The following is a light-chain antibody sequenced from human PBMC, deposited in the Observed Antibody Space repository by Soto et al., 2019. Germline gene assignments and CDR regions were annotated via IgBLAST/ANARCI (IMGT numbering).Light chain of an antibody. CDR3: NSYTTSSTSV. Sequence: QSALTQPASVSGSPGQSITISCTGTSSDVGSYNFVSWYQQYPGKAPKLVIYDVTNRPSGVSDRFSGSKSGNTASLTISGLQAEDEANYYCNSYTTSSTSVFGGGTKLTVL. CDR2: DVT. V-gene: IGLV2-14*03. CDR1: SSDVGSYNF. J-gene: IGLJ3*02.